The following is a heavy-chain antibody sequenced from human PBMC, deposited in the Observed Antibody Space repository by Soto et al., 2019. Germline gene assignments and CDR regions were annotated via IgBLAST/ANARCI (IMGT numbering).Heavy chain of an antibody. CDR2: ISAYNGNT. V-gene: IGHV1-18*01. CDR1: GYTFTSYG. CDR3: ARGYCSGGSCYWGLYFYGMDV. J-gene: IGHJ6*02. Sequence: ASVKVSCKASGYTFTSYGISWVRQAPGQGLEWMGWISAYNGNTNYAQKLQGRVTMTTATSTSTAYMELRSLRSDDTAVYYCARGYCSGGSCYWGLYFYGMDVWGQGTTVTVSS. D-gene: IGHD2-15*01.